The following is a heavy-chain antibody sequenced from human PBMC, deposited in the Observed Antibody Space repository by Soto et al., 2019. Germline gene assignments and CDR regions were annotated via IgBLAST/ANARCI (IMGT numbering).Heavy chain of an antibody. V-gene: IGHV4-59*01. J-gene: IGHJ6*02. CDR1: GGSISSYY. CDR2: IYYSGST. Sequence: PSETLSLTCTVSGGSISSYYWSWIRQPPGKGLEWIGYIYYSGSTNYNPSLKSRVTISVDTSKNQFSLKLSSVTAADTAVYYCARVLGYCSSTSCYQYYYYGMDVWGQGTTVTVSS. D-gene: IGHD2-2*01. CDR3: ARVLGYCSSTSCYQYYYYGMDV.